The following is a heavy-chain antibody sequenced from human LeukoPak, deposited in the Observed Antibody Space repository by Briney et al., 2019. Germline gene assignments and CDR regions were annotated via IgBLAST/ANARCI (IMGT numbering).Heavy chain of an antibody. CDR3: ARVGARITMIVVADFHFDY. Sequence: SVKVSCKASGGTFSSYAVSWVRQAPGQGLEWMGGIIPIFGTANYAQKLQGRVTMTTDTSTSTAYMELRSLRSDDTAVYYCARVGARITMIVVADFHFDYWGQGTLVTVSS. V-gene: IGHV1-69*05. D-gene: IGHD3-22*01. CDR2: IIPIFGTA. J-gene: IGHJ4*02. CDR1: GGTFSSYA.